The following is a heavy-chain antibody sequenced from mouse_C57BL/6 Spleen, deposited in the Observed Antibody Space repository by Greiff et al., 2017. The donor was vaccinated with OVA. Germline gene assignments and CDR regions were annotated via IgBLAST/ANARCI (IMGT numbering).Heavy chain of an antibody. J-gene: IGHJ3*01. CDR2: IYPGDGDT. CDR3: ARDDYDGGFAY. D-gene: IGHD2-4*01. V-gene: IGHV1-80*01. Sequence: VKLMESGAELVKPGASVKISCKASGYAFSSYWMNWVKQRPGKGLEWIGQIYPGDGDTNYNGKFKGKATLTADKSSSTAYMQLSSLTSEDSAVYCCARDDYDGGFAYWGQGTLVTVSA. CDR1: GYAFSSYW.